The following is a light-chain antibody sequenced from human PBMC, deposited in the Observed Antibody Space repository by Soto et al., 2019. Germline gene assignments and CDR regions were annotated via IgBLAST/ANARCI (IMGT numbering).Light chain of an antibody. V-gene: IGKV1-27*01. Sequence: VQMTQSPSSLSASVGDRVTITCRASQDVYTFLAWYRQRPGRAPELLIYDASTLQAGVPSRFSGDGFGPHFILTISSLQPEDVATYYCQHSNKAPWTFGQGTKV. CDR1: QDVYTF. CDR2: DAS. CDR3: QHSNKAPWT. J-gene: IGKJ1*01.